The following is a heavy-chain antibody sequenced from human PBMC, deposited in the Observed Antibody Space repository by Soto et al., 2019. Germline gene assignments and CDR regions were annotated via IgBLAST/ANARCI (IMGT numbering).Heavy chain of an antibody. V-gene: IGHV4-34*01. CDR1: SFSGYY. CDR2: INHSGST. J-gene: IGHJ4*02. D-gene: IGHD2-15*01. Sequence: SFSGYYWSWIRQPPGKGQEWIGEINHSGSTNYNPSLKSRVTISVETSKNQFSLKLSSVTAADTAVYYCARDLGYCSGGSCYHLRAFDYWGKGTMVTVS. CDR3: ARDLGYCSGGSCYHLRAFDY.